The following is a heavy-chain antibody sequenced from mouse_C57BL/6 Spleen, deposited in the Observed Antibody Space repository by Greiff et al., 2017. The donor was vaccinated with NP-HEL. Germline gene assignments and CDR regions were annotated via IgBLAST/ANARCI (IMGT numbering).Heavy chain of an antibody. J-gene: IGHJ4*01. D-gene: IGHD1-1*01. CDR2: INPYNGGT. CDR1: GYTFTDYY. CDR3: ARRDYYGIDYYAMDY. V-gene: IGHV1-19*01. Sequence: EVQLQQSGPVQVKPGASVKMSCKASGYTFTDYYMNWVKQSHGKSLEWIGVINPYNGGTSYNQKFKGKATLTVDKSSSTAYMELNSLTSEDSAVYYCARRDYYGIDYYAMDYWGQGTSVTVSS.